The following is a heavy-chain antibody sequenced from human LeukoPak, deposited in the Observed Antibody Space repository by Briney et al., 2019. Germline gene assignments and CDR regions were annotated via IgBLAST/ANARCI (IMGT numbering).Heavy chain of an antibody. Sequence: GGSLRLSCAASGFTFDDYAMRWVRQAPGKGLEWVSGIYWNGGSTGYADSVKGRFTISRDKAKNSLYLQMNSLRAEDTALYDCAREKRSDSSGYYPYYFDYWGQGILVTVSS. CDR2: IYWNGGST. D-gene: IGHD3-22*01. J-gene: IGHJ4*02. V-gene: IGHV3-20*01. CDR1: GFTFDDYA. CDR3: AREKRSDSSGYYPYYFDY.